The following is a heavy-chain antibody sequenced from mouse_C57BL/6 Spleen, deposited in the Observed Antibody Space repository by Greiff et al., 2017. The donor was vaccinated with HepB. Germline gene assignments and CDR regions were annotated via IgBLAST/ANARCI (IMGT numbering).Heavy chain of an antibody. J-gene: IGHJ3*01. CDR1: GYTFTDYY. Sequence: LVKPGASVKISCKASGYTFTDYYMNWVKQSHGKSLEWIGDINPNNGGTSYNQKFKGKATLTVDKSSSTAYMELRSLTSEDSAVYYCARSGYGWFAYWGQGTLVTVSA. V-gene: IGHV1-26*01. CDR2: INPNNGGT. CDR3: ARSGYGWFAY. D-gene: IGHD3-2*02.